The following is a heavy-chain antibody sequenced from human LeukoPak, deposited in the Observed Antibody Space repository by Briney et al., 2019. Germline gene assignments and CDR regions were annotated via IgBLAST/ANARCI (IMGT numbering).Heavy chain of an antibody. V-gene: IGHV3-7*01. D-gene: IGHD5-18*01. J-gene: IGHJ4*02. CDR2: IKKDGSEK. Sequence: GGTLRLSCAPSGFTFINYGMSWVRQAPGKGLEWVANIKKDGSEKYYVDSVKGRFTISRDNAKTSLYLQMNSLRAEDTAVYYCARHLSGVTGYTYGRGIDYWGQGTLVTVSS. CDR3: ARHLSGVTGYTYGRGIDY. CDR1: GFTFINYG.